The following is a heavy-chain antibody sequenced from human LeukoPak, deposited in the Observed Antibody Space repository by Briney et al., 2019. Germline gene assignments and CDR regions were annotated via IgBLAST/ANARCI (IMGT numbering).Heavy chain of an antibody. J-gene: IGHJ4*02. CDR1: GGSFSGYY. CDR2: IYTSGST. D-gene: IGHD1-26*01. Sequence: SETLSLTCAVYGGSFSGYYWSWIRQPPGKGLEWIGYIYTSGSTNYNPSLKSRVTISVDTSKNQFSLKLSSVTAADTAVYYCARAIVGATFDYWGQGTLVTVSS. V-gene: IGHV4-4*09. CDR3: ARAIVGATFDY.